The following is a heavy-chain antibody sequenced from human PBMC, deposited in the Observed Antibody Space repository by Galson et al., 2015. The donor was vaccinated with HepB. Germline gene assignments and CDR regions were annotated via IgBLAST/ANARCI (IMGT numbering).Heavy chain of an antibody. CDR2: IYYDGST. D-gene: IGHD3-10*01. CDR3: ARVVLLWFGDSLGVRAFDV. J-gene: IGHJ3*01. CDR1: GGSLTSGRYS. Sequence: TLSLTCAVSGGSLTSGRYSWSWIRQPPGKGLEWIGYIYYDGSTYYNPSLRSRVTISLDTSKTQVSLNLSSVTAADTAVYFCARVVLLWFGDSLGVRAFDVWGQGTMVTVSS. V-gene: IGHV4-30-4*07.